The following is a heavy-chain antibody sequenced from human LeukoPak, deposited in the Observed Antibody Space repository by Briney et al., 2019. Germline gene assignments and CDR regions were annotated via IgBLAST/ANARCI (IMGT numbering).Heavy chain of an antibody. J-gene: IGHJ5*02. CDR3: ARDRASGGSHNWFDP. CDR1: GYTFTSYD. Sequence: ASVKVSCKASGYTFTSYDINWVRQAPGQGLEWMGWIKPDSGGTKYAQKFQGRVTLTRDTSISTAHMELSSLRSDDTAVYYCARDRASGGSHNWFDPWGQGALVTVSS. D-gene: IGHD6-19*01. V-gene: IGHV1-2*02. CDR2: IKPDSGGT.